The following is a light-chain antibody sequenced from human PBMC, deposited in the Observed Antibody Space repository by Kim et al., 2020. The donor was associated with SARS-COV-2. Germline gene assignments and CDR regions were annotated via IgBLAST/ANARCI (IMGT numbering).Light chain of an antibody. J-gene: IGKJ2*01. CDR3: HQYGSSPRT. V-gene: IGKV3-20*01. CDR1: QSVSSNY. CDR2: GAS. Sequence: EIVLTQSPGTLSLSPGERATLSCRASQSVSSNYLAWYQQNPGQVPRLLIYGASSRATGIPDRFSGSGSGTDFTLTISRVEPEDFAVYYCHQYGSSPRTVGQGTKVDIK.